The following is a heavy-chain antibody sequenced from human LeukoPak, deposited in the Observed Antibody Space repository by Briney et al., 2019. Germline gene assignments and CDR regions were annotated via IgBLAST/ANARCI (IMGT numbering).Heavy chain of an antibody. D-gene: IGHD6-19*01. CDR1: GYTFTSYG. J-gene: IGHJ4*02. CDR3: ARLLVTEYKSGWYGHNFDY. V-gene: IGHV1-18*01. CDR2: ISAYNGNT. Sequence: ASVKVSCKASGYTFTSYGISWVRQAPGQGLEWMGWISAYNGNTNYAQKLQGRVTMTTDTSTSTAYMELRSLRSDDTAVYYCARLLVTEYKSGWYGHNFDYWGQGTQVTVSS.